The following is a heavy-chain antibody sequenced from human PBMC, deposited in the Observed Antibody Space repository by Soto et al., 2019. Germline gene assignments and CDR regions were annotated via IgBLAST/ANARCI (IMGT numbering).Heavy chain of an antibody. D-gene: IGHD6-19*01. CDR2: ISYDGSNK. CDR1: GFTFSSYG. CDR3: SGDSSGWHLDY. J-gene: IGHJ4*02. V-gene: IGHV3-30*03. Sequence: QVQLVESGGGVVQPGRSLRLSCAASGFTFSSYGMHWVRQAPGKALEWVAVISYDGSNKYYADSVKGRFNISRDNSKNTLYLQMNSLRAEDTAVYYCSGDSSGWHLDYWGQATLGTVSS.